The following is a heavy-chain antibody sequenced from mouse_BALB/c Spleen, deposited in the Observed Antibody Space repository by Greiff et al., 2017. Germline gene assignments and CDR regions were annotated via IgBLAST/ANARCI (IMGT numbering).Heavy chain of an antibody. D-gene: IGHD2-4*01. CDR2: ISSGGGST. CDR1: GFTFSSYD. Sequence: EVMLVESGGGLVQPGGSLKLSCAASGFTFSSYDMSWVRQTPEKRLEWVAYISSGGGSTYYPDTVKGRFTISRDNAKNTLYLQMSSLKSEDTAMYYCARRSTMITTRAMDYWGQGTSVTVSS. CDR3: ARRSTMITTRAMDY. J-gene: IGHJ4*01. V-gene: IGHV5-12-1*01.